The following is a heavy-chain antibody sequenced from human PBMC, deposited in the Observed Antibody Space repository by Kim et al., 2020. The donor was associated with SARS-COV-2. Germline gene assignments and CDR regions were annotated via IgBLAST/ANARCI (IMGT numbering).Heavy chain of an antibody. CDR3: AREDYGEYRGDAFDI. Sequence: DSVKRRFTISRDNAKNSLYLQMNSLRAEDTAVYYCAREDYGEYRGDAFDIWGQGIMVTVSS. D-gene: IGHD4-17*01. V-gene: IGHV3-21*01. J-gene: IGHJ3*02.